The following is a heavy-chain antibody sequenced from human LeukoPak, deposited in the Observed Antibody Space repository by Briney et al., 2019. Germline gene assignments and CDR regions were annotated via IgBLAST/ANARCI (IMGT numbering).Heavy chain of an antibody. Sequence: GWALRLSYAASEFTFSNYAMILVRQAPGKGLEWVSIIHNDGATTYYADSVKGRFTMSRDNSKNTLYLEMNSLRAEDTAVYYCAKGEGGTYFNYCFDYWGQGTLVTVSS. CDR1: EFTFSNYA. D-gene: IGHD1-26*01. CDR2: IHNDGATT. V-gene: IGHV3-23*01. J-gene: IGHJ4*02. CDR3: AKGEGGTYFNYCFDY.